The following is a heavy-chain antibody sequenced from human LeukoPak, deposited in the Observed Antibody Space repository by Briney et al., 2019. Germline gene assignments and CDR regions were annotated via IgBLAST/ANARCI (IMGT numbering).Heavy chain of an antibody. J-gene: IGHJ4*02. D-gene: IGHD2-2*01. Sequence: GGSLRLSCAASAFTFSTYAMHWVRQAPGKGLEWVAVISYDGSNKYYADSVKGRFTISRDNSKNMLYLQMNSLRAEDTAVYYCWVPATAGEADYWGQGTLVTVSS. CDR1: AFTFSTYA. CDR3: WVPATAGEADY. CDR2: ISYDGSNK. V-gene: IGHV3-30-3*01.